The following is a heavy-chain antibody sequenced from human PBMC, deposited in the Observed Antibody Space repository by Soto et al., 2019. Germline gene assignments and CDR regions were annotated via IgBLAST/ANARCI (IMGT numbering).Heavy chain of an antibody. V-gene: IGHV1-18*01. J-gene: IGHJ6*02. D-gene: IGHD3-10*01. CDR2: ISAYNGNT. Sequence: ASVKVSCKASGYTFTSYGISWVRQAPGQGLERMGWISAYNGNTNYAQKLQGRVTMTTDTSTSTAYMELRSLRSDDTAVYYCARGSTMVRGVDYYGMDVWGQGTTVTVSS. CDR1: GYTFTSYG. CDR3: ARGSTMVRGVDYYGMDV.